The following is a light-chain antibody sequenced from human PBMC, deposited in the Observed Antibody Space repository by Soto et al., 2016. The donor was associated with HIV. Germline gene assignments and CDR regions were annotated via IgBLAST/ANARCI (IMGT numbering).Light chain of an antibody. Sequence: SYELTQPPSVSVAPGKTAKISCEGHNIGTKSVHWYQQKPGQAPVLVVYDDSDRPSGIPERFSGSNSGSAATLTISRVEAGDEADYYCQVWHSGGDSYVFGPGTKVSV. V-gene: IGLV3-21*03. CDR1: NIGTKS. J-gene: IGLJ1*01. CDR3: QVWHSGGDSYV. CDR2: DDS.